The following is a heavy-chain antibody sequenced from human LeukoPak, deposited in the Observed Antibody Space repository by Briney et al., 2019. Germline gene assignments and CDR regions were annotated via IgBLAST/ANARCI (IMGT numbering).Heavy chain of an antibody. CDR3: ARAGLVEYDNWFDP. Sequence: ASVKVSCKASGYSFTAYSMHWVRQAPGQGLEWMGLINPNSGGTNYAQKFQGRVTMTRDTSINTAYMELSRLSSDDTAVYYCARAGLVEYDNWFDPWGQGTLVTVSS. D-gene: IGHD2-8*01. J-gene: IGHJ5*02. CDR1: GYSFTAYS. V-gene: IGHV1-2*02. CDR2: INPNSGGT.